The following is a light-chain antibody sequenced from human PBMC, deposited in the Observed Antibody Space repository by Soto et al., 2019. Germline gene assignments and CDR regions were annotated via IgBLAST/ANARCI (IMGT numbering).Light chain of an antibody. V-gene: IGKV3-15*01. CDR1: QSVSSN. CDR3: QQYNNWT. J-gene: IGKJ1*01. Sequence: EIVMTQSPATLSVSPLERATLSGRASQSVSSNLAWYQQKPGQAPRLLIYGASTRATGIPARFSGSGSGTEFTLTISSLQSEDFAVYYCQQYNNWTFGQGTKVDIK. CDR2: GAS.